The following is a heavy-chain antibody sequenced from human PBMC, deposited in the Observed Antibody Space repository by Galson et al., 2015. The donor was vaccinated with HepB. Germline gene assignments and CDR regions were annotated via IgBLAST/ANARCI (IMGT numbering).Heavy chain of an antibody. Sequence: SVKVSCKASGGTFSSYAISWVRQAPGQGLEWMGGIIPIFGTANYAQKFQGRVTITADESTSTAYMELSSLRSEDTAVYYCARDGAVRGVIKNYYYYYMDVWGKGTTVTVSS. CDR2: IIPIFGTA. D-gene: IGHD3-10*01. CDR3: ARDGAVRGVIKNYYYYYMDV. V-gene: IGHV1-69*13. J-gene: IGHJ6*03. CDR1: GGTFSSYA.